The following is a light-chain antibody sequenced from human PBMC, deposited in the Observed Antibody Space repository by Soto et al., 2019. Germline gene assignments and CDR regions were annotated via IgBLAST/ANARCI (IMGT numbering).Light chain of an antibody. J-gene: IGKJ1*01. Sequence: EIVLTQSPGTLSLSPGERATLSCRASQSVSSSYLAWYQQKPGQAPRLLIYGASSRATGIPDRFSGSGSGTDFTLTISRLEPEDFALYYCQQRETFGQGTKVEIK. CDR1: QSVSSSY. CDR2: GAS. V-gene: IGKV3-20*01. CDR3: QQRET.